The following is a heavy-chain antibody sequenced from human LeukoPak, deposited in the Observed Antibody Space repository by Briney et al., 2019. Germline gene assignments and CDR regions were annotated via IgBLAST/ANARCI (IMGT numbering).Heavy chain of an antibody. D-gene: IGHD4-17*01. J-gene: IGHJ4*02. CDR1: GYTFRSYW. CDR2: IKQDGREK. CDR3: ARDSSTVTTDFDY. Sequence: GGSLRLSCAASGYTFRSYWLTWVRPAPGKGLEWVANIKQDGREKSYAASGEGSFTISRDNAKNSVYLQMNSLRAEDTAVYYCARDSSTVTTDFDYWGQGTLVTVSS. V-gene: IGHV3-7*01.